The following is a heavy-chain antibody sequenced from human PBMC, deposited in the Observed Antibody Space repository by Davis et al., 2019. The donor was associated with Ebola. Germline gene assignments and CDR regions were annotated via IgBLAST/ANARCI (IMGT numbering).Heavy chain of an antibody. CDR3: ATDPPHTETGGFPI. V-gene: IGHV3-23*01. CDR2: ISATGVDK. Sequence: PGGSLRLSCAVSAFTVSDNYMSWVRQAPGGGLEWVAGISATGVDKKYADSVGGRFTISRDNHKNTVYLQMNSLRVEDTAVYHCATDPPHTETGGFPIWGQGTMVTVSS. J-gene: IGHJ3*02. CDR1: AFTVSDNY. D-gene: IGHD2-15*01.